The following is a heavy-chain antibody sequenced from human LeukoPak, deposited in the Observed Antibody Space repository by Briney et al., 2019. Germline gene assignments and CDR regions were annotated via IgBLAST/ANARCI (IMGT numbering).Heavy chain of an antibody. CDR1: GFTFSNYG. D-gene: IGHD3-16*02. V-gene: IGHV3-30*03. CDR3: AREYDYVWGTYRYDSYSYGMDV. Sequence: GGSLRLSCAASGFTFSNYGMHWVRQAPGKGLEWVAVISYNGNNKYYADSVKGRFTISRDNSNNTFYMQMNSLRVEDTAVFYCAREYDYVWGTYRYDSYSYGMDVWGQGTTVTVSS. CDR2: ISYNGNNK. J-gene: IGHJ6*02.